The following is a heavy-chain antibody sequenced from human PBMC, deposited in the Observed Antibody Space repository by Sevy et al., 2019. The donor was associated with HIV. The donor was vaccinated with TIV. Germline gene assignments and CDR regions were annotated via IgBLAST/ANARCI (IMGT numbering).Heavy chain of an antibody. CDR1: GFTFSSYA. CDR3: ARAEGPGYCSGGSCHDYSGYFDY. J-gene: IGHJ4*02. CDR2: ISYDGSNK. Sequence: GGSLRLSCAASGFTFSSYAMHWVRQAPGKGLEWVAVISYDGSNKYYADSVKGRFTISRDNSKKTLYLQMNSLRAEDTAVYYCARAEGPGYCSGGSCHDYSGYFDYWGQGTLVTVSS. D-gene: IGHD2-15*01. V-gene: IGHV3-30-3*01.